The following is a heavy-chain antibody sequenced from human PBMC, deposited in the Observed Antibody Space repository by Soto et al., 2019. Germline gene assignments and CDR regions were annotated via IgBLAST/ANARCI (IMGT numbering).Heavy chain of an antibody. V-gene: IGHV3-30*18. CDR1: GFTFSSYG. CDR2: ISYDGSNK. D-gene: IGHD6-13*01. Sequence: QVQLVESGGGVVQPGRSLRLSCAASGFTFSSYGVHWVRQAPGKGLEWVAVISYDGSNKYYADSVKGRFTISRDNSKNTLYLQMNSLRAEDTAVYYCAKTGIAAAGTRADYYYGMDVWGQGTTVTVSS. J-gene: IGHJ6*02. CDR3: AKTGIAAAGTRADYYYGMDV.